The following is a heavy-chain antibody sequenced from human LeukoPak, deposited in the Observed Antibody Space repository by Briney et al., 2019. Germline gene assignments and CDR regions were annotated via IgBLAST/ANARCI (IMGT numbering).Heavy chain of an antibody. D-gene: IGHD3-22*01. CDR1: GGSISSSSYY. V-gene: IGHV4-39*07. CDR3: ARVLDYYDSSGSNYYMGV. Sequence: KSSETLSLTCTVSGGSISSSSYYWGWIRQPPGKGLEWIGSIYYSGSTYYNPSLKSRVTISVDTSKNQFSLKLSSVTAADTAVYYCARVLDYYDSSGSNYYMGVWGKGTTVTVSS. J-gene: IGHJ6*03. CDR2: IYYSGST.